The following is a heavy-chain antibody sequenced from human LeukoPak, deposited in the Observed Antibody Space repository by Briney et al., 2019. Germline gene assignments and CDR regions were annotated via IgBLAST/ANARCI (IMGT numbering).Heavy chain of an antibody. V-gene: IGHV3-11*01. J-gene: IGHJ4*02. Sequence: PGGSLRLSCAASGFTFSDYYMSWIRQAPGKGLEWVSYISSSGSTIYYADSVKGRFTISRDNAKNSLYLQMNSLRAEDMAVYYCARGDIVVVVAATVFDYWGQGTLVTVSS. CDR3: ARGDIVVVVAATVFDY. CDR2: ISSSGSTI. D-gene: IGHD2-15*01. CDR1: GFTFSDYY.